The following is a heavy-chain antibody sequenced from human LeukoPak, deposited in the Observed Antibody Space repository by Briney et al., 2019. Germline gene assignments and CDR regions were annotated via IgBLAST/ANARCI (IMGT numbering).Heavy chain of an antibody. V-gene: IGHV4-4*07. J-gene: IGHJ4*02. CDR2: IYTSGST. CDR1: GGSISSYY. D-gene: IGHD1-14*01. Sequence: SETLSLTCTVSGGSISSYYWSWIRQPAGKGLEWIGRIYTSGSTNYNPSLKSRVTMSVDTSKNQFSLKLTSVTAADTAVYFCARGTGSYINYYFDYWAQGALVTVSS. CDR3: ARGTGSYINYYFDY.